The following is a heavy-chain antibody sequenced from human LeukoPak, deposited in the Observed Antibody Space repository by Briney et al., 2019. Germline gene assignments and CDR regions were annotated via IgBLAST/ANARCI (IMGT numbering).Heavy chain of an antibody. CDR2: IRYSGRT. D-gene: IGHD6-19*01. V-gene: IGHV4-59*01. Sequence: SETLSLTCTASDDSINRDFWTWIRQPPGKGLGWIGYIRYSGRTEYNPSLKSRVTISIDRSKNQFSLKLMSVTAADTAIYYCARLPDVSGWPFDYWGQGILVTVSS. CDR3: ARLPDVSGWPFDY. J-gene: IGHJ4*02. CDR1: DDSINRDF.